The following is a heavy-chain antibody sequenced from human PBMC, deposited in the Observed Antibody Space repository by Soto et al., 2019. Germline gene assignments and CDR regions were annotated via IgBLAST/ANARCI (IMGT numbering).Heavy chain of an antibody. Sequence: SETLSLTCTVSGGSISTYYWSWIRQSPGEGLEWIGYISYSGSTKYNPSLKSRVTISLDTSKNQFSLKLSSMTAADTGVYYCARDRTVLVSGQTVRGVFDYWGQGTPVIVSS. CDR1: GGSISTYY. CDR2: ISYSGST. CDR3: ARDRTVLVSGQTVRGVFDY. D-gene: IGHD3-9*01. V-gene: IGHV4-59*01. J-gene: IGHJ4*02.